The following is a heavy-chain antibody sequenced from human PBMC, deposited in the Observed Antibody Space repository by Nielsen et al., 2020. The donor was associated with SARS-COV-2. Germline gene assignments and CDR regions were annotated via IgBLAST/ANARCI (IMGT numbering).Heavy chain of an antibody. Sequence: GGSLRLSCAASGFTVSSNYMSWVRQAPGKGLEWVSVIYSGGSTYYADSVKGRFTISRDNSKNTLYLQMNSLRAEDTAVYYCARGELLLWFGELSPRDYYGMDVWGQGTTVTVSS. CDR3: ARGELLLWFGELSPRDYYGMDV. J-gene: IGHJ6*02. D-gene: IGHD3-10*01. V-gene: IGHV3-53*01. CDR2: IYSGGST. CDR1: GFTVSSNY.